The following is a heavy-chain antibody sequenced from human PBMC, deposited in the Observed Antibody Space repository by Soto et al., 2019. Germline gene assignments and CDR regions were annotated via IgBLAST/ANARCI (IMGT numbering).Heavy chain of an antibody. Sequence: GGSLRLSCAASGFTFSSYSMNWVRQAPGKGLEWVSSISSSSSYIYYADSVKGRFTISRDNAKNSLYLQMNSLRAEDTAVYYCARGVVRGVIIASLSYYLDYWGQGTLVTVSS. CDR3: ARGVVRGVIIASLSYYLDY. J-gene: IGHJ4*02. CDR1: GFTFSSYS. V-gene: IGHV3-21*01. CDR2: ISSSSSYI. D-gene: IGHD3-10*01.